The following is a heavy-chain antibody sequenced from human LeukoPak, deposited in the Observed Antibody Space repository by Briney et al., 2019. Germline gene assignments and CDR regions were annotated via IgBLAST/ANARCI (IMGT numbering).Heavy chain of an antibody. Sequence: ASVKVSCKASGYTFTSYDINWVRQATGQGLEWMGWMNPNSGNTGYAQKFQGRVTMTRNTSISTAYMELSSLRSEDTAVYYCARRGIAARRYYYYYYMDVWGKGTTVTVSS. V-gene: IGHV1-8*01. CDR2: MNPNSGNT. J-gene: IGHJ6*03. CDR3: ARRGIAARRYYYYYYMDV. D-gene: IGHD6-6*01. CDR1: GYTFTSYD.